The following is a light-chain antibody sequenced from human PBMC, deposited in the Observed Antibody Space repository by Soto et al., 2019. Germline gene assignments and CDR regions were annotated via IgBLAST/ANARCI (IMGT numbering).Light chain of an antibody. CDR3: QHYDSYSPWM. CDR2: DAS. J-gene: IGKJ1*01. Sequence: EIVLTQSPATLSLSPGERATLSCRASQSINRHLAWYRQKPGQAPRLLIYDASNRATGIPARFSGSGSGTDFTLTISSLEPDDSATYYCQHYDSYSPWMFGQGTRVEI. CDR1: QSINRH. V-gene: IGKV3-11*01.